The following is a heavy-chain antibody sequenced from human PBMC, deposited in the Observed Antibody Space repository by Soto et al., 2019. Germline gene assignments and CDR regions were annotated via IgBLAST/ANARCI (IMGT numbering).Heavy chain of an antibody. Sequence: KASETLSLTCAVYGGSFSGYYWSWIRQPPGKGLEWIGEINHSGSTNYNPSLKSRVTISVDTSKNQFSLKLSSVTAADTAVYYCARGKRGVGATYYYGMDVWGQGTTVTVSS. CDR3: ARGKRGVGATYYYGMDV. CDR2: INHSGST. V-gene: IGHV4-34*01. D-gene: IGHD1-26*01. CDR1: GGSFSGYY. J-gene: IGHJ6*02.